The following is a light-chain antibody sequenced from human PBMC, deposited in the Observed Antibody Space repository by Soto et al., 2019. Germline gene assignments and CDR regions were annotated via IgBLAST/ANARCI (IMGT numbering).Light chain of an antibody. CDR1: QSISIW. J-gene: IGKJ1*01. Sequence: DIPMTQSPSTLSASVGDRVTITCRASQSISIWLAWYQQKPGKAPKLLIYKASSLETGVPSRFSGSGSGTDFTLTISSLQPDDFATYYCQQFNSYSPPTFGQGTKVEIK. CDR3: QQFNSYSPPT. CDR2: KAS. V-gene: IGKV1-5*03.